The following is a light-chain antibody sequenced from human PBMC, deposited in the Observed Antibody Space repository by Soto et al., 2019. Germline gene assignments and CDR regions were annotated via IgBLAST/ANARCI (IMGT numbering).Light chain of an antibody. CDR1: QDIGSDY. V-gene: IGKV3-20*01. Sequence: EVVLTQSPGTLSLSPGERATLSGRASQDIGSDYLAWYQQTPGQAPRLLIHGASTRATDIPDRFRGSGSGTDFTLTISRLEPEDFAVYYCQQYRFSPFTFGPGTKVDIK. CDR2: GAS. CDR3: QQYRFSPFT. J-gene: IGKJ3*01.